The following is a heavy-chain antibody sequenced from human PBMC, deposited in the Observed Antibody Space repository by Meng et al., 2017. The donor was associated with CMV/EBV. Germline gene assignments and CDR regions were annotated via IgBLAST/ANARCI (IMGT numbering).Heavy chain of an antibody. CDR2: IIPIFGTA. V-gene: IGHV1-69*05. D-gene: IGHD1-26*01. CDR3: ARVPGSGSSEYYFDY. J-gene: IGHJ4*02. Sequence: SGYTFTSFGINWVRQAPGQGLEWMGGIIPIFGTANYAQKFQGRVTITTDESTSTAYMELSSLRSEDTAVYYCARVPGSGSSEYYFDYWGQGTLVTVSS. CDR1: GYTFTSFG.